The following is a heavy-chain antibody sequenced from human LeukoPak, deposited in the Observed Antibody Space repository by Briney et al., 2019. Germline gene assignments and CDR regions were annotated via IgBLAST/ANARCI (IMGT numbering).Heavy chain of an antibody. Sequence: ASVKVSCKVSGYTLTELSMHWVRQAPGKGLEWMGGFDPEDGETIYAQKFQGRVTMTEDTSTDTAYMELSSLRSEDTAVYYCATVLRGYYGSGSSNWFDPWGQGTLVTVSS. D-gene: IGHD3-10*01. CDR2: FDPEDGET. CDR1: GYTLTELS. V-gene: IGHV1-24*01. J-gene: IGHJ5*02. CDR3: ATVLRGYYGSGSSNWFDP.